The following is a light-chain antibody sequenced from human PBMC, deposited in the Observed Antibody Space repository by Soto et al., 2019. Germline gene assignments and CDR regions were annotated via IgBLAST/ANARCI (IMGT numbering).Light chain of an antibody. J-gene: IGKJ5*01. Sequence: IHVTLSPSSVSASVGYRVTITCRASQDIAGYLAWYQHKKGRTPELLIHGASRLQSGVPARFSGSGYGTDFNLSINSLQTEDFATYYCQQAYSFPITFGQGTRLEIK. V-gene: IGKV1D-12*01. CDR3: QQAYSFPIT. CDR1: QDIAGY. CDR2: GAS.